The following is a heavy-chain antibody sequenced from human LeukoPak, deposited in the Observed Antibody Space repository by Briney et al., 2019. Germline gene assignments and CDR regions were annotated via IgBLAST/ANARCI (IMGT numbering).Heavy chain of an antibody. CDR1: GYTFTGYY. CDR3: ARDPGGYDYEGWFDP. Sequence: ASVKVSCKASGYTFTGYYMYWVRHTPGQGLEWMGWINPNSGGTNYAQKFRGRVTMTRDTSISTAYMELSRLRSADSAVYYCARDPGGYDYEGWFDPWGQGTLVTVSS. D-gene: IGHD5-12*01. V-gene: IGHV1-2*02. J-gene: IGHJ5*02. CDR2: INPNSGGT.